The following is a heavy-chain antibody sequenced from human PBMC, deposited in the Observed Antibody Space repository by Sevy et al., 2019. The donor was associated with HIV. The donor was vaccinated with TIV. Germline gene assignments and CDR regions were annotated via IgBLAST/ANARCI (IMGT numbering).Heavy chain of an antibody. CDR2: INPNSGGQ. CDR3: ARSGGRREDFDY. V-gene: IGHV1-2*02. Sequence: ASVKVSCKASGYTFTGYYMHWVRQAPGQGLEWMGWINPNSGGQNYAQKFQGRVTMTRETSISTAYKELSRLRSDETAVYYCARSGGRREDFDYWGQGTLVTVSS. CDR1: GYTFTGYY. D-gene: IGHD3-16*01. J-gene: IGHJ4*02.